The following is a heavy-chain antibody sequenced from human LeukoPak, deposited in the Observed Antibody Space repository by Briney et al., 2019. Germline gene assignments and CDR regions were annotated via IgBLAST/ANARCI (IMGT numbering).Heavy chain of an antibody. CDR1: GYTFTSYD. Sequence: ASVKVSCKASGYTFTSYDISWVRQATGQGLEWMGWMNPNSGNTGYAQKFQGRVTMTRNTSISTAYMELSSLRSEDTAVYYCARDHYDFWSGSPGWFDPWGQGTLVTVSS. V-gene: IGHV1-8*01. D-gene: IGHD3-3*01. CDR2: MNPNSGNT. CDR3: ARDHYDFWSGSPGWFDP. J-gene: IGHJ5*02.